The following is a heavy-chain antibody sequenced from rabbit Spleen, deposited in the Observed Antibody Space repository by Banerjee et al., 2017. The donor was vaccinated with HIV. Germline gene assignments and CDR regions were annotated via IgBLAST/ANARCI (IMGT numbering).Heavy chain of an antibody. CDR2: IYGGSGRT. D-gene: IGHD1-1*01. V-gene: IGHV1S45*01. J-gene: IGHJ6*01. Sequence: QEQLEESGGDLVKPEGSLTLTCTASGFTLSSYWISWVRQTPGKGLERIGYIYGGSGRTDYASGAKGRFTIAKASSTTVTLQMTSLTAADTATYFCGRGYSDASGTVYVGGLWGQGTLVTVS. CDR1: GFTLSSYW. CDR3: GRGYSDASGTVYVGGL.